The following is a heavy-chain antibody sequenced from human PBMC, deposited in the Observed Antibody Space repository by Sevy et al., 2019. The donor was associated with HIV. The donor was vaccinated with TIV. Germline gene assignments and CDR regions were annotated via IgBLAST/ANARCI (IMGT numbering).Heavy chain of an antibody. Sequence: SETLSLTCSVSGDSIDSYGSYWGWIRQPPGKRLECIGSIYYTGTTYYNPSLKSRATISVDTSKNEFSLRMTSVTAADTAVYYCATKGVAVDAFDIRGQGTMVTVSS. V-gene: IGHV4-39*01. CDR1: GDSIDSYGSY. CDR3: ATKGVAVDAFDI. J-gene: IGHJ3*02. CDR2: IYYTGTT. D-gene: IGHD5-12*01.